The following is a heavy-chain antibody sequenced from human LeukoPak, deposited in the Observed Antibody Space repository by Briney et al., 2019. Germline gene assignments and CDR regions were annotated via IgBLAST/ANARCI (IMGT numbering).Heavy chain of an antibody. J-gene: IGHJ4*02. CDR1: GFTFSSNA. D-gene: IGHD2-21*01. V-gene: IGHV3-23*01. Sequence: GGSLRLSCAASGFTFSSNAMSWVRQAPGKGLEWVSAISGSGGSTYYADSVKGRFTISRDNSKNTLYLQMNSLRAEDTAVYYCAKDPQYIPRGYFDYWGQGTLVTVSS. CDR3: AKDPQYIPRGYFDY. CDR2: ISGSGGST.